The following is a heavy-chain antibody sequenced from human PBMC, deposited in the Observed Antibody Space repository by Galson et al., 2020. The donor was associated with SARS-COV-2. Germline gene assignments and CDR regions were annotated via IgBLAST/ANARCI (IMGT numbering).Heavy chain of an antibody. CDR1: GFSFSLYS. Sequence: GGSLRLSCAVSGFSFSLYSMNWVRQAPGKGLEWVSSISSSSDYIYGADSVKGRFTISRDNAKSLLYLEMNSLRAEDTGVYYCARAASWAMFGMDVWGQGTTVTVSS. D-gene: IGHD1-26*01. CDR3: ARAASWAMFGMDV. J-gene: IGHJ6*02. V-gene: IGHV3-21*01. CDR2: ISSSSDYI.